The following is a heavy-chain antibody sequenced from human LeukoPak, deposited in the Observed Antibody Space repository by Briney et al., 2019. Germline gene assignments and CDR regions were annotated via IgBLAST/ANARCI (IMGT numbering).Heavy chain of an antibody. Sequence: GGSLILSCAASGFTFSSYGMHWVRQAPGKGLEWVAVIWYDGTNKYYAASVKGRFTISRDNSKNTLYLQMNNLRAEDTAVYYCARDPLNFDSSGYIRYYFDYWGQGTLVTVSS. CDR3: ARDPLNFDSSGYIRYYFDY. CDR1: GFTFSSYG. V-gene: IGHV3-33*01. D-gene: IGHD3-22*01. CDR2: IWYDGTNK. J-gene: IGHJ4*02.